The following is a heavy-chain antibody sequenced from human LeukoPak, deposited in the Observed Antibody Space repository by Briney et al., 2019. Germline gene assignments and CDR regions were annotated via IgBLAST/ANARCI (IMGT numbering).Heavy chain of an antibody. J-gene: IGHJ4*02. CDR2: ISSRSTFV. V-gene: IGHV3-48*02. CDR3: ARTAEGGDSGYAHSYYFDY. Sequence: GGSLRLSCAASGFTFSDRALNWVRQAPGKGLEWIAYISSRSTFVYYSDPVKGRLTISRDDAEKSLYLQLNSLRDDDTAVYYCARTAEGGDSGYAHSYYFDYWGQGTLVTVSS. CDR1: GFTFSDRA. D-gene: IGHD5-12*01.